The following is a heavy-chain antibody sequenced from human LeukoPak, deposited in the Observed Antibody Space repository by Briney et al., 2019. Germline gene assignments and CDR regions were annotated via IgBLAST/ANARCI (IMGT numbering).Heavy chain of an antibody. Sequence: PSETLPLTCTVSGGSISSYYWGWIRQPPGKGLEWIGSIYHSGSTYYNPSLKSRVTISVDTSKNQFSLKLSSVTAADTAVYYCARPDYSNYVSVDPWGQGTLVTVSS. CDR3: ARPDYSNYVSVDP. D-gene: IGHD4-11*01. J-gene: IGHJ5*02. CDR2: IYHSGST. V-gene: IGHV4-38-2*02. CDR1: GGSISSYY.